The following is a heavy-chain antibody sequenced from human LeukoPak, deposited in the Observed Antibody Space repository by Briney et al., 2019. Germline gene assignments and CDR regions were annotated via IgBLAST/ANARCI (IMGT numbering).Heavy chain of an antibody. Sequence: SETLSLTCTVSGGSISSYYWSWIRQPAGKGLEWIGRIYTSGSTNYNPSLKSRGTISVDKSKNQFSLKLSSVTAADTAVYYCAREVGLEWLHPPENWFDPWGQGTLVTVSS. J-gene: IGHJ5*02. CDR1: GGSISSYY. V-gene: IGHV4-4*07. CDR2: IYTSGST. D-gene: IGHD3-3*01. CDR3: AREVGLEWLHPPENWFDP.